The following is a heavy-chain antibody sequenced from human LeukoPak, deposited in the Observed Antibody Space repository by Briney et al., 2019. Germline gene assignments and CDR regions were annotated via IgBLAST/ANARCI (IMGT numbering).Heavy chain of an antibody. CDR3: ARDGWFGDYNWFDP. CDR1: GFTFSSYS. J-gene: IGHJ5*02. D-gene: IGHD3-10*01. V-gene: IGHV3-48*01. Sequence: GGSLRLSCAASGFTFSSYSVNWVRQAPGKGLEWVSYISSASNTIYYADSVKGRFTVSRDNAKNSLYLQMNSLRAEDTAMYYCARDGWFGDYNWFDPWGQGTLVTVSS. CDR2: ISSASNTI.